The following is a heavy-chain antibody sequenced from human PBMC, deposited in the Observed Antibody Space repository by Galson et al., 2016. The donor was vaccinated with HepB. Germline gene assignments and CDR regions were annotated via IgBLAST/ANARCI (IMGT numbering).Heavy chain of an antibody. Sequence: SLRLSCAASGFTFSTYAMSWVRQAPGKGPEWVSTLSGSGASTYYADSGRGRFTISRDNSKNTLYLQMNSLRPEDTAVYYCVKGGASSGYSTDDYWGQGTLVTVSS. J-gene: IGHJ4*02. CDR1: GFTFSTYA. D-gene: IGHD5-12*01. CDR2: LSGSGAST. V-gene: IGHV3-23*01. CDR3: VKGGASSGYSTDDY.